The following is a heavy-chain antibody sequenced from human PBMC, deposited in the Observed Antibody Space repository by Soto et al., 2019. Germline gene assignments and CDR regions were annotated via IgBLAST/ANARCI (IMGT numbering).Heavy chain of an antibody. CDR1: GFTFSSYA. J-gene: IGHJ6*03. V-gene: IGHV3-23*01. CDR3: AKNPTATRRYVDV. CDR2: ISASGGTT. Sequence: GGSLRLSCAASGFTFSSYAMSWVRQAPGKGLEWVSTISASGGTTYSADSVKGRFTISRDNSKNTLYLQMNSLRAEDTAVYYCAKNPTATRRYVDVWGKGTTVTVSS.